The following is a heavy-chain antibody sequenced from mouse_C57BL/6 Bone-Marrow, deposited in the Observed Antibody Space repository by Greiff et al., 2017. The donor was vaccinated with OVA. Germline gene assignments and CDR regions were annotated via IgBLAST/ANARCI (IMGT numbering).Heavy chain of an antibody. V-gene: IGHV1-81*01. D-gene: IGHD1-1*01. CDR3: AIITYWYFDV. CDR2: IYPISGIT. J-gene: IGHJ1*03. CDR1: GYTFTSYG. Sequence: VQLQQSGAELARPGASVKLSCKASGYTFTSYGISWVKQRTGQGLEWFGEIYPISGITYYNEKFKGKATLTAAKSSSTAYMELRSLTSEDSAVYFCAIITYWYFDVWGTGTTVTVSS.